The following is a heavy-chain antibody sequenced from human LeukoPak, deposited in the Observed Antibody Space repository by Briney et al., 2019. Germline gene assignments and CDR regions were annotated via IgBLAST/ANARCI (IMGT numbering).Heavy chain of an antibody. CDR2: ISAYNGDT. Sequence: ASVKVSCKASGYIFSSYGFSWVRQAPGQGLEWMGWISAYNGDTNYAQKFQGRVTITRDTSASTAYMELSSLRSEDTAVYYCARNILWWPHAFDIWGQGTMVTVSS. J-gene: IGHJ3*02. CDR1: GYIFSSYG. D-gene: IGHD2-21*01. CDR3: ARNILWWPHAFDI. V-gene: IGHV1-18*01.